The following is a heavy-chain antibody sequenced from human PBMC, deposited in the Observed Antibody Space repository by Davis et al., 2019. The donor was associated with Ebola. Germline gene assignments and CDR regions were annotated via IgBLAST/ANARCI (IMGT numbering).Heavy chain of an antibody. CDR2: ISAYNGNT. V-gene: IGHV1-18*01. J-gene: IGHJ4*02. CDR1: GYTFSTYG. CDR3: AREKLGGSSDY. D-gene: IGHD6-6*01. Sequence: AASVKVSCKASGYTFSTYGINWVRQAPGQGLEWMGWISAYNGNTKYAQKLQGRVTMTTDTSTSTAYVELRSLGSDDTAVYYCAREKLGGSSDYWGQGTLVTVSS.